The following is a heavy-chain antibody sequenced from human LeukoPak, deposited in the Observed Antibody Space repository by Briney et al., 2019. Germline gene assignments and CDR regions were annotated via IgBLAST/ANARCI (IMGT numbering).Heavy chain of an antibody. CDR1: GGTFSSYA. Sequence: SVKVSCKASGGTFSSYAISWLRQAPGQGLEWMGRIIPIFGTANYAQKFQGRVTITADESTSTAYMELSSLRSEDTAVYYCARISYYDFWSGYSWGQGTLVTVSS. CDR2: IIPIFGTA. J-gene: IGHJ4*02. CDR3: ARISYYDFWSGYS. D-gene: IGHD3-3*01. V-gene: IGHV1-69*13.